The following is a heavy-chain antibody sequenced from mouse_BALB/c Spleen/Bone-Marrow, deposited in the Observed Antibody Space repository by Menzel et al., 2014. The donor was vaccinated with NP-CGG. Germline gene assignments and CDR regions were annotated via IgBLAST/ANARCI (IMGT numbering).Heavy chain of an antibody. Sequence: XQLQESGAELMKPGASVKISCKATGYTFSSXWXEWVXQRPXXGXXWXXXIXPGNGSTNYNEKFKGKATFTAETSSNTAYMRLSSLTSEDSAVYYCARSKVLYAMDYWGQGTSVTVSS. D-gene: IGHD2-14*01. CDR2: IXPGNGST. CDR1: GYTFSSXW. J-gene: IGHJ4*01. CDR3: ARSKVLYAMDY. V-gene: IGHV1-9*01.